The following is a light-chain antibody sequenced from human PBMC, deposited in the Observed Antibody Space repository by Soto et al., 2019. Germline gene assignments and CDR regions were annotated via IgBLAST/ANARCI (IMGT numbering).Light chain of an antibody. J-gene: IGKJ5*01. CDR1: QSLVHSDGIAY. CDR3: MTGTHRPIT. Sequence: DVEMTQSPLSLPVTLVQPASISCRSNQSLVHSDGIAYFSWFRQRPGRSPRRLIYKVSNRDSVVPTRCSGSGASNDFVMKISRVDAEYAGVYCRMTGTHRPITFGQGTRLEIK. V-gene: IGKV2-30*02. CDR2: KVS.